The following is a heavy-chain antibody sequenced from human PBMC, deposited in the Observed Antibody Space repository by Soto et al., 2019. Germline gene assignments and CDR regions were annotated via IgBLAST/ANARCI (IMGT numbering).Heavy chain of an antibody. V-gene: IGHV3-23*01. Sequence: EVQLLDSGGGLVQPGGSLRLSCAASGFTFSNYAMTWVRQGPGKGLECVSGLSGSGGRSYYADSVKGRFTISRDNSKSRLYLQMNSLRSEETAVYYCAKAYFVWSSEKPYYFEYWGQGTLVTVSS. CDR2: LSGSGGRS. D-gene: IGHD3-16*01. J-gene: IGHJ4*02. CDR3: AKAYFVWSSEKPYYFEY. CDR1: GFTFSNYA.